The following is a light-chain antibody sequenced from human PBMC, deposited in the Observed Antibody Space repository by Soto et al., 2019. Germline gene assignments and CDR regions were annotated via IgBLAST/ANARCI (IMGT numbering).Light chain of an antibody. CDR1: SSDVGGYNY. CDR3: SSYTSNSTPYV. CDR2: EVS. Sequence: QSALTQPASVSGSPGQSITISCTGTSSDVGGYNYVSWYQQHPGKVPKLMIYEVSNRPSGVSNRFSGSKSGNTASLTISGLQAEDEADYYCSSYTSNSTPYVFGTGTKSPS. J-gene: IGLJ1*01. V-gene: IGLV2-14*01.